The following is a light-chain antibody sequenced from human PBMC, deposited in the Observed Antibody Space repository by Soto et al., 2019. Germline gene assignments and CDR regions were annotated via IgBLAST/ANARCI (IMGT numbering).Light chain of an antibody. J-gene: IGKJ1*01. CDR3: QQYNNWPPT. CDR2: GAS. V-gene: IGKV3-15*01. Sequence: IVMTQSPATLSVSPGERATLSCRASQSVSSNLAWYQQKPGQAPRLLIYGASTRATGVPARSSGSGSGTEYTLTISSLQSEDFAAYYCQQYNNWPPTFGQGTKVEI. CDR1: QSVSSN.